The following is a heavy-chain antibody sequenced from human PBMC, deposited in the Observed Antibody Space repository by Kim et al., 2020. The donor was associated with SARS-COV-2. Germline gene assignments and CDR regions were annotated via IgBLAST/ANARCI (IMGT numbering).Heavy chain of an antibody. CDR3: AKVGIIAAAKVGYFDY. V-gene: IGHV3-23*01. D-gene: IGHD6-13*01. CDR2: ISGSGGST. J-gene: IGHJ4*02. Sequence: GGSLRLSCAASGFTFSSYAMSWVRQAPGKGLEWVSAISGSGGSTYYADSVKGRFTISRDNSKNTLYLQMNSLRAEDTAVYYCAKVGIIAAAKVGYFDYWGQGTLVTVSS. CDR1: GFTFSSYA.